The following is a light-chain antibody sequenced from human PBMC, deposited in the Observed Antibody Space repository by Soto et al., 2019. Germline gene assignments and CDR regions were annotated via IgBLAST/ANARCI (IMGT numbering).Light chain of an antibody. CDR2: GAS. V-gene: IGKV3-20*01. CDR3: QQYGSSPT. J-gene: IGKJ5*01. CDR1: RSVSSTY. Sequence: IVLTQSPGTLSLSPGERATLSCRASRSVSSTYIAWYQQKPGQAPRLLMYGASSRATGIPDRFSGSGSGTDFTLTISRLEPEDFAVYSCQQYGSSPTFGQGTRRE.